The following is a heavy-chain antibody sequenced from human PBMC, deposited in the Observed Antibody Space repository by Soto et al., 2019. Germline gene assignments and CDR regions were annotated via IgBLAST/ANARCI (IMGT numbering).Heavy chain of an antibody. D-gene: IGHD3-22*01. CDR2: IYSGGST. J-gene: IGHJ4*02. V-gene: IGHV3-66*01. CDR3: ARVSYDSSGYYLPD. Sequence: EVQLVESGGGLVQPGGSLRLSCAASGFTFSSYEMNWVRQAPGKGLEWVSVIYSGGSTYYADSVKGRFTISRDNSKNTLYLQMNSLRAEDTAVYYCARVSYDSSGYYLPDWGQGTLVTVSS. CDR1: GFTFSSYE.